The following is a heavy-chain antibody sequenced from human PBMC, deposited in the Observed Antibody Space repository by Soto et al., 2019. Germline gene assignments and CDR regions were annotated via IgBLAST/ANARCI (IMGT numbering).Heavy chain of an antibody. CDR2: IYYSGST. Sequence: KPSETLSLTCTVSGGSISSYYWSWIRQPPGRGLEWIGYIYYSGSTNYNPSLKSRVTISVDTSKNQFSLKLSSVTAADTAVYYCARGMNAYGSGAKRWFDPWGQGTLVTVSS. CDR3: ARGMNAYGSGAKRWFDP. D-gene: IGHD3-10*01. V-gene: IGHV4-59*01. CDR1: GGSISSYY. J-gene: IGHJ5*02.